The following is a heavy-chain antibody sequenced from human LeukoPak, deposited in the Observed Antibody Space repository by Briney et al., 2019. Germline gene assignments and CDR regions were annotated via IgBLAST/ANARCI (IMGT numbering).Heavy chain of an antibody. V-gene: IGHV1-2*02. D-gene: IGHD6-6*01. CDR2: INPNSGGT. Sequence: ASVKVSCKASGYTFTGYYMHWVRQAPGQGLEWMGWINPNSGGTNYAQKFQGRVTMTRDTSISTAYMELSRLRSDDTAVYYCARGPLAARVPDWFDPWGQGTLVTVSS. CDR1: GYTFTGYY. J-gene: IGHJ5*02. CDR3: ARGPLAARVPDWFDP.